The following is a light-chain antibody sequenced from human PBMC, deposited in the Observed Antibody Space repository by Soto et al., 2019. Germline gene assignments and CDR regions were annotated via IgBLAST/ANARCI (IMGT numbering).Light chain of an antibody. CDR3: QQTYSTPWT. CDR1: QNIDSY. CDR2: DAS. V-gene: IGKV1-39*01. Sequence: DIQMTQSPSSLSASVGDRVTITCRASQNIDSYLNWYQQRPGKAPKLLIHDASSLQSGVPSRFSGSGSGRDFALTINSLQSEDFATIYCQQTYSTPWTFGQGTNGDIK. J-gene: IGKJ1*01.